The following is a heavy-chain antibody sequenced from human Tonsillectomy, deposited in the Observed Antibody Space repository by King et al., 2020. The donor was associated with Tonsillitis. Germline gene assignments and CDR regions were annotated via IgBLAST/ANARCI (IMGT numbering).Heavy chain of an antibody. J-gene: IGHJ6*03. CDR2: INHSGST. V-gene: IGHV4-34*01. Sequence: VQLQQWGAGLLKPSETLSLTCAVYGGSFSGYYWSWIRKPPGKGLEWIGEINHSGSTNYNPSLKSRVTISIHTSNNQFSLKLTSVTAADTAVYYCARADIVVVQPANIDYYIDVWGQGTLVAVSS. D-gene: IGHD2-2*01. CDR3: ARADIVVVQPANIDYYIDV. CDR1: GGSFSGYY.